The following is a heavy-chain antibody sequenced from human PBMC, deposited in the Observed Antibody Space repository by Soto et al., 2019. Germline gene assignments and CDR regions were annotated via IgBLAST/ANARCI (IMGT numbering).Heavy chain of an antibody. J-gene: IGHJ4*02. V-gene: IGHV3-73*02. CDR3: TRHGRGAGTTWGAY. CDR1: GFTFSGSA. CDR2: IRSKANSYAT. D-gene: IGHD1-1*01. Sequence: EVQLVESGGGLVQPGGSLKLSCAASGFTFSGSAMHWVRQASGKGLEWVGRIRSKANSYATAYAASVKGRFTISRDDSKNTAYLQMNSLKTEDTAVYYCTRHGRGAGTTWGAYWGQGTLVTVSS.